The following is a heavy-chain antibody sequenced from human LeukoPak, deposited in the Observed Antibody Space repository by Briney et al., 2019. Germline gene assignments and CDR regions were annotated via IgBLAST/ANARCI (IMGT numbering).Heavy chain of an antibody. V-gene: IGHV4-38-2*01. CDR1: GYSISNGSY. D-gene: IGHD2-2*01. J-gene: IGHJ4*02. Sequence: PSETLSLTCAVSGYSISNGSYWGWIRQPPGKGLEWIGSVYHSGSTYYNPSLKRRATISIDASKNQFSLKLRSVTAADTAVYYCASREYQQPTGKDYWGQGTLVTVSS. CDR2: VYHSGST. CDR3: ASREYQQPTGKDY.